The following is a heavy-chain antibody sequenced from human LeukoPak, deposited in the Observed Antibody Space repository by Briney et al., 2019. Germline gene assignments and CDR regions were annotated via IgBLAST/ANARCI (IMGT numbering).Heavy chain of an antibody. CDR3: ARRLIGYCSGGSCYSGYFQH. D-gene: IGHD2-15*01. V-gene: IGHV4-39*07. CDR2: IYYSGST. J-gene: IGHJ1*01. Sequence: SETLSLTCTVSGGSIGSSSYYWGWIRQPPGKGLNWIGSIYYSGSTYYNPSLKSRVTISVDTSKNQFSLKLSSVTAADTAVYYCARRLIGYCSGGSCYSGYFQHWGQGTLVTVSS. CDR1: GGSIGSSSYY.